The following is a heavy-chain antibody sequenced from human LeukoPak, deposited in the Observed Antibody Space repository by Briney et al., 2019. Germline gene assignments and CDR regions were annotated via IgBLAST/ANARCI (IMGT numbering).Heavy chain of an antibody. Sequence: SVKVSCKASGGTFSSYAISWVRQAPGQGLEWMGRIIPIFGIANYAQKFQGRVTITADKSTSTAYMELSGLRSEDRAVYYCARDKGVGDSSGFLIDYWRQGTVVRVPS. CDR3: ARDKGVGDSSGFLIDY. J-gene: IGHJ4*02. D-gene: IGHD3-22*01. CDR1: GGTFSSYA. V-gene: IGHV1-69*04. CDR2: IIPIFGIA.